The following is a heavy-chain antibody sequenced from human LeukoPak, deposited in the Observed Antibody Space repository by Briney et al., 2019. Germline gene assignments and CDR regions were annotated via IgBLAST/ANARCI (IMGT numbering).Heavy chain of an antibody. J-gene: IGHJ4*02. CDR1: GGSFSGYS. CDR3: ARVLYDYVWGSYRYRDHFDY. Sequence: PSETLSLTCAVYGGSFSGYSWSWIRQPPGKGLEWIGEINHSGSTNYDPSLRSRVTISVDTSKNQFSLKLSSVTAADTAVYYCARVLYDYVWGSYRYRDHFDYWGQGTLVTVSS. D-gene: IGHD3-16*02. V-gene: IGHV4-34*01. CDR2: INHSGST.